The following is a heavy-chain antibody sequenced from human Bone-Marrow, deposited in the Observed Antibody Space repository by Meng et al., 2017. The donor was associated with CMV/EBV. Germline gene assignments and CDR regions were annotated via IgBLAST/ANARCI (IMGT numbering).Heavy chain of an antibody. CDR2: INSDGSST. CDR1: GFTFSSYW. V-gene: IGHV3-74*01. CDR3: ARDSIFGVVMDAFDI. Sequence: GESLKISCAASGFTFSSYWMHWVRQAPGKGLVWVSRINSDGSSTSYADSVKGRFTISRDNAKNTLYLQMNSLRAEDTALYYGARDSIFGVVMDAFDIWGQGTMVTVSS. J-gene: IGHJ3*02. D-gene: IGHD3-3*01.